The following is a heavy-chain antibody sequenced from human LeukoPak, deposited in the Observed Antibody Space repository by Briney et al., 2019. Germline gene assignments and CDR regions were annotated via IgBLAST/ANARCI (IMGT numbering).Heavy chain of an antibody. CDR3: ASSGLYDYVWGSYRPPFDY. Sequence: GGSLRLSCAASGFTFDDYGMSWVRQAPGKGLEWVSGINWNGGSTGYADSVKGRFTISRDNAKNSLYLQMNSLRAEDTALYYCASSGLYDYVWGSYRPPFDYWGQGTLVTVS. D-gene: IGHD3-16*02. J-gene: IGHJ4*02. CDR2: INWNGGST. V-gene: IGHV3-20*04. CDR1: GFTFDDYG.